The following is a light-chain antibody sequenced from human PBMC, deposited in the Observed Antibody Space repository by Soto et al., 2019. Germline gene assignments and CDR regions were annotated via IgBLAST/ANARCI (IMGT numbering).Light chain of an antibody. CDR2: ANN. Sequence: QSVLTQPPSVSGAPGQRVTISCSGSSSNIGAGYDVHWYQQLPGTAPKLLISANNIRPSGVPDRFSGSKSGTSASLAITGLQAEDEADYNCQSYDSSLSGSGVFGGETKLTVL. CDR1: SSNIGAGYD. V-gene: IGLV1-40*01. CDR3: QSYDSSLSGSGV. J-gene: IGLJ3*02.